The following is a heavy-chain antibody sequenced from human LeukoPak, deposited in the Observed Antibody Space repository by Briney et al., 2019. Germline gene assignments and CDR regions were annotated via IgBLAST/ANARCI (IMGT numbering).Heavy chain of an antibody. J-gene: IGHJ4*02. CDR1: GYTFTSYD. D-gene: IGHD3-10*01. Sequence: GASVKVSCKASGYTFTSYDINWVRQATGQGLEWMGWMNPNSGNTGYAQKFQGRVTMTRNTSISTAYMELSRLRSDDTAVYYCARDGSGSYYSLGDYWGQGTLVTASS. CDR2: MNPNSGNT. CDR3: ARDGSGSYYSLGDY. V-gene: IGHV1-8*01.